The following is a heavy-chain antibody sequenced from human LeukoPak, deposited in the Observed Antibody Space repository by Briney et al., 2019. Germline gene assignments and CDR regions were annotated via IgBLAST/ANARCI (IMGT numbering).Heavy chain of an antibody. V-gene: IGHV3-48*01. CDR2: ISSSSSTI. Sequence: PGGSLRLSCAASGFTFSSYSMNWVRQAPGKGLEWVSYISSSSSTIYYADSVKGRFTISRDNAKNSLYLQMNSLGAEDTAVYYCARGRDHDFWSGYNDYWGQGTLVTVSS. CDR1: GFTFSSYS. J-gene: IGHJ4*02. D-gene: IGHD3-3*01. CDR3: ARGRDHDFWSGYNDY.